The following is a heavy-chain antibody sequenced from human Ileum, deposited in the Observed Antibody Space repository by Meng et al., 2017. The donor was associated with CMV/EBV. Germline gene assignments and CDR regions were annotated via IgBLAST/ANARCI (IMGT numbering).Heavy chain of an antibody. CDR2: IYGGGTT. V-gene: IGHV3-53*01. CDR3: AGDPGLPNGMHV. Sequence: GESLKISCAAFEFIVSQNYMSWVRQAPGKGPEWVSVIYGGGTTYYADSVKGRFTISRDNSKNTLFPQMNSLRVEDTAVYYCAGDPGLPNGMHVWGQGTTVTVSS. CDR1: EFIVSQNY. J-gene: IGHJ6*02. D-gene: IGHD4-11*01.